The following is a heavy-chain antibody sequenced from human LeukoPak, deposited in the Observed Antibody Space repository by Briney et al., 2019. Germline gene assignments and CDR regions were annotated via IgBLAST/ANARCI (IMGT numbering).Heavy chain of an antibody. CDR1: GFTFSSYE. D-gene: IGHD1-14*01. CDR2: ISSSGSTI. Sequence: PGGSLRLSCAASGFTFSSYEMNWVRQAPGKGLEWVSYISSSGSTIYYADSVKGRFTISRDNAKNSVYLQMNSLRAEDTAVYYCASRTRATAPFDYWGQGTLVTVSS. J-gene: IGHJ4*02. CDR3: ASRTRATAPFDY. V-gene: IGHV3-48*03.